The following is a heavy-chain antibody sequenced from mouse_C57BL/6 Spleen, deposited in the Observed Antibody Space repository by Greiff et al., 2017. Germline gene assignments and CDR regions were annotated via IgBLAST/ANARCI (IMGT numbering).Heavy chain of an antibody. Sequence: EVKLVESGGGLVKPGGSLKLSCAASGFTFSSYAMSWVRQTPEKRLEWVATISDGGSYTYYTDNVKGRFTISRDKAKNNLYLQMSHLKSEVTAMDYCARASMVTTGGFDYWGQGTTLTVSS. CDR3: ARASMVTTGGFDY. V-gene: IGHV5-4*03. J-gene: IGHJ2*01. D-gene: IGHD2-2*01. CDR2: ISDGGSYT. CDR1: GFTFSSYA.